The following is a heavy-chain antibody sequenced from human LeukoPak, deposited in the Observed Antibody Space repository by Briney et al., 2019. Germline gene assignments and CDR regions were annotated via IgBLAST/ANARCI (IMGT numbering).Heavy chain of an antibody. CDR2: INPNSGGT. V-gene: IGHV1-2*02. CDR1: GYTFTGYY. D-gene: IGHD6-6*01. Sequence: ASVKVSCKASGYTFTGYYMHWVRQAPGQGLEWMGWINPNSGGTNYAQKFRGRVTMTRDTSISTAYMELSRLRSDDTAVYYCARVYSSSSGDDYWGQGTLVTVSS. CDR3: ARVYSSSSGDDY. J-gene: IGHJ4*02.